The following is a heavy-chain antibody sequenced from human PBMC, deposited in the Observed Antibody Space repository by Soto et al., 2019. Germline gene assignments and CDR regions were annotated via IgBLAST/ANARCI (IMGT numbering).Heavy chain of an antibody. D-gene: IGHD2-15*01. CDR2: IIPILGIA. J-gene: IGHJ3*02. CDR1: GGTFSSYT. Sequence: SVKVSCKASGGTFSSYTISWVRQAPGQGLEWMGRIIPILGIANYAQKFQGRVTITADKSTSTAYMELSSLRSEDTAVYYCARDPGPCSGGSCYSGAFDIWGQGAMVTVSS. V-gene: IGHV1-69*04. CDR3: ARDPGPCSGGSCYSGAFDI.